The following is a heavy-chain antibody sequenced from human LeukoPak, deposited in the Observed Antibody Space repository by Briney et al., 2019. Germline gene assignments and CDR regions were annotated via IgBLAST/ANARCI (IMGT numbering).Heavy chain of an antibody. V-gene: IGHV5-51*01. D-gene: IGHD6-13*01. CDR3: ARRLGYSSSWYNRGWFDP. CDR1: GYSFTSYW. J-gene: IGHJ5*02. Sequence: GESLKISCKGSGYSFTSYWIGWVRQMPGKGLEWMGIIYPGDSDTRYSPSFQGQVTISADKSISTAYLQWSSLKASGTAMYYCARRLGYSSSWYNRGWFDPWGQGTLVTVSS. CDR2: IYPGDSDT.